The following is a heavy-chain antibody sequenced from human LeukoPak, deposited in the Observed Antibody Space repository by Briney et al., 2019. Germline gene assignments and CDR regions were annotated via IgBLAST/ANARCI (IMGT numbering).Heavy chain of an antibody. CDR3: ARGDDYYLAFDI. Sequence: SETLSLTCTVSGASISSYYWTWIRQPAEKGLEWIGRIYATGSTNYNPSLKSRVTISVDKSKSQLSLNLTSVSAADTAVHYCARGDDYYLAFDIWGQGTMVTVSS. D-gene: IGHD3-22*01. CDR2: IYATGST. V-gene: IGHV4-4*07. J-gene: IGHJ3*02. CDR1: GASISSYY.